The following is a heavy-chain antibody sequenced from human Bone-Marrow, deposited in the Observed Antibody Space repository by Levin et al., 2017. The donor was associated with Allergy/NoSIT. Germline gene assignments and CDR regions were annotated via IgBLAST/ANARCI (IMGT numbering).Heavy chain of an antibody. CDR1: GYTFTSYG. V-gene: IGHV1-18*01. Sequence: GGSLRLSCKASGYTFTSYGISWVRQAPGQGLEWMGCISAYNGNTNYAQKLQGRVTMTTDTSTSTAYMELRSLRSDDTAVYYCASADGMDVWGQGTTVTVSS. CDR3: ASADGMDV. J-gene: IGHJ6*02. CDR2: ISAYNGNT.